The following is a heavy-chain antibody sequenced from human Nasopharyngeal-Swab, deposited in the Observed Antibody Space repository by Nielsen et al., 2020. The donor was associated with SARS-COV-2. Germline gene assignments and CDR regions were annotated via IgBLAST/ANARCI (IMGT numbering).Heavy chain of an antibody. Sequence: GGSLRLSCAASGFTFSSYGMHWVRQAPGKGLEWAAVISYDGSNKYYADSVKGRFTISRDNSKNTLYLQMNSLRAEDTAVYYCAKDLHYDILTGPFDYWGQGTLVTVSS. CDR1: GFTFSSYG. CDR3: AKDLHYDILTGPFDY. V-gene: IGHV3-30*18. D-gene: IGHD3-9*01. CDR2: ISYDGSNK. J-gene: IGHJ4*02.